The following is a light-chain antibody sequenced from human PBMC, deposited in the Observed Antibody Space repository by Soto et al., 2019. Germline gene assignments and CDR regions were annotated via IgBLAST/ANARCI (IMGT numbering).Light chain of an antibody. V-gene: IGLV2-14*01. CDR3: SSIVPGIVV. CDR2: DVN. Sequence: QSALTQPASVSGSPGQAITISCIGTSRDISDHNSVSWHQQYPGEAPKLLIFDVNNRPSGISNRFSGSKSGNTASLTISGLQAEDEAVYYCSSIVPGIVVFGTGTKLTVL. CDR1: SRDISDHNS. J-gene: IGLJ1*01.